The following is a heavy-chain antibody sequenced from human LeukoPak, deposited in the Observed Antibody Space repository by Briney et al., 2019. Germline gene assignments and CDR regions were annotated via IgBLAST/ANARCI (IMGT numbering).Heavy chain of an antibody. J-gene: IGHJ4*02. CDR1: GGSFSSSSYY. CDR3: ARLYFALYYFDY. D-gene: IGHD2/OR15-2a*01. V-gene: IGHV4-39*01. CDR2: ICYSGST. Sequence: SETLSLTCTVSGGSFSSSSYYWGWIRQPPGKGLEWNGSICYSGSTYYNPSLKSRVTISVDTSKNQFTLKLSSETAAETAVYYGARLYFALYYFDYWGQGTLVTVSS.